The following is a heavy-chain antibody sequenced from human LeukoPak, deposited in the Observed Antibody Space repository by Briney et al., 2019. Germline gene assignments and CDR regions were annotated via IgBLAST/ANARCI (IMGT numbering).Heavy chain of an antibody. D-gene: IGHD1-1*01. Sequence: PGGSLRLSCAASRFTFSSYAMSWVRQAPGKGLEWVSVISGSGGTTYYADSVKGRFTISRDNSKNTLYLQMNSLRAEDTAVYYCAKGNWRYFDYWGQGTLVTVSS. J-gene: IGHJ4*02. CDR3: AKGNWRYFDY. V-gene: IGHV3-23*01. CDR1: RFTFSSYA. CDR2: ISGSGGTT.